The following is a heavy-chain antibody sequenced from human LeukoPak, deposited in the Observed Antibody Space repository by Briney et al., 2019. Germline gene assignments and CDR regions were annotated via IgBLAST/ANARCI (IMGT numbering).Heavy chain of an antibody. D-gene: IGHD6-19*01. CDR1: GFTFSTYG. CDR3: ARDVKGQWLVHYGMDA. V-gene: IGHV3-21*01. CDR2: ISANSLFI. J-gene: IGHJ6*02. Sequence: GGSLRLSCAASGFTFSTYGINWVRQAPGKGLEWVSSISANSLFIYYADSLKGRFTISRDNAKNSLYLQMNSLRAEDTAVYYCARDVKGQWLVHYGMDAWGQGTTVTVSS.